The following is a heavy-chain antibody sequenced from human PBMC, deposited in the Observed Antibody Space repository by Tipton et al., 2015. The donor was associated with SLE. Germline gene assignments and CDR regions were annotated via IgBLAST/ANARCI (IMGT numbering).Heavy chain of an antibody. CDR2: INHSGST. D-gene: IGHD2-15*01. V-gene: IGHV4-34*01. CDR1: GGSFSGYY. Sequence: GLVKPSETLSLTCAVYGGSFSGYYWSWIRQPPGKGLEWIGEINHSGSTNYNPSLKSRVTISVDTSKNQFSLKLSSVTAADTAVYYCASDCSGGSCPYWGQGTLVTVSS. CDR3: ASDCSGGSCPY. J-gene: IGHJ4*02.